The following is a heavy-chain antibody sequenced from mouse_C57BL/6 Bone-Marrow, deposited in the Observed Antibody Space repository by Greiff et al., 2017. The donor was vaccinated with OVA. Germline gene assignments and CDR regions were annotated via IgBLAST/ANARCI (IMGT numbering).Heavy chain of an antibody. CDR2: IWSGGST. D-gene: IGHD1-1*01. CDR1: GFSLTSYG. J-gene: IGHJ1*03. CDR3: ARNPTVVATYWYFDV. V-gene: IGHV2-2*01. Sequence: QVQLKESGPGLVQPSQSLSITCTVSGFSLTSYGVHWVRQSPGKGLEWLGVIWSGGSTDYNAAFISRLSISKDNSKSQVFFKMNSLQADDTAIYYCARNPTVVATYWYFDVWGTGTTVTVSS.